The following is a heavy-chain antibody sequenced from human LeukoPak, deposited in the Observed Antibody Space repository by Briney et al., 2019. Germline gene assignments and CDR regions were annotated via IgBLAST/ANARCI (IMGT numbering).Heavy chain of an antibody. J-gene: IGHJ5*02. Sequence: PSQTLSLTCTVSGGSISSGGYYWGWIRQSPGKGLEWIGNIYYIGSTYNNPSLKSRVTISVDTSKNQFSLRLSSVTAADTAVYYCARAEYYYDSSDYGHWFDPWGQGTLVTVSS. V-gene: IGHV4-39*01. CDR2: IYYIGST. D-gene: IGHD3-22*01. CDR3: ARAEYYYDSSDYGHWFDP. CDR1: GGSISSGGYY.